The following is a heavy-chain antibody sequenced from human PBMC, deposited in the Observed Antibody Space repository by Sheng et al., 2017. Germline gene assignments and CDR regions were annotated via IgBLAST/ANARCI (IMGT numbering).Heavy chain of an antibody. J-gene: IGHJ3*02. CDR2: IYTSGST. CDR1: GGSISSGSYY. D-gene: IGHD6-13*01. Sequence: QVQLQESGPGLVKPSQTLSLTCTVSGGSISSGSYYWSWIRQPAGKGLEWIGRIYTSGSTNYNPSLKSRVTISVDTSKNQFFLKLSSVTAADTAMYYRARGYSSSWFHHTDAFDIWGQGTMVTV. CDR3: ARGYSSSWFHHTDAFDI. V-gene: IGHV4-61*02.